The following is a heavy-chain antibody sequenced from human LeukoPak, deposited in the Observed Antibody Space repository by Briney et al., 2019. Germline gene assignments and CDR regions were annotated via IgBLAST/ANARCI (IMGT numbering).Heavy chain of an antibody. Sequence: PGGSLRLSCAASGFTFSSYAMSWVRQAPGKGLEWVSAISGSGGSTYYADSVKGRFTISRDNSKNTLYLQMNSLRAEDTAVYYCAKATDDYGDYDQGDYFDYWGQGTLVTVSS. V-gene: IGHV3-23*01. CDR3: AKATDDYGDYDQGDYFDY. CDR2: ISGSGGST. D-gene: IGHD4-17*01. CDR1: GFTFSSYA. J-gene: IGHJ4*02.